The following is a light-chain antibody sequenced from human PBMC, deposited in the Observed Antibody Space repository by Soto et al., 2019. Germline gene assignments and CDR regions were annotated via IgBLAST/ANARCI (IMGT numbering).Light chain of an antibody. J-gene: IGKJ4*01. CDR1: QRISGN. Sequence: DIQMTQSPSSLSASVGDRVSITCRASQRISGNLNWYQQKPGKAPKLLIFAVSSLQRGVPSRFSGSGSGTDFTLTISSLQREDFATYYCQQSFGVSQFTFGGGTKVEIK. CDR2: AVS. V-gene: IGKV1-39*01. CDR3: QQSFGVSQFT.